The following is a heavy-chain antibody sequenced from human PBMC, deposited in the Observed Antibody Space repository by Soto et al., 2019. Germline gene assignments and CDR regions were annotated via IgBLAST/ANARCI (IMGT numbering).Heavy chain of an antibody. Sequence: GGSLRLSCAASGFTFSSYSMNWVRQAPGKGLEWVSYISSSSSTIYYADSVKGRFTISRDNAKNSLYLQMNSLSAEDTAMYYCARVLYGSGTNWFDPWGQGALVTVSS. CDR2: ISSSSSTI. V-gene: IGHV3-48*01. D-gene: IGHD3-10*01. CDR3: ARVLYGSGTNWFDP. CDR1: GFTFSSYS. J-gene: IGHJ5*02.